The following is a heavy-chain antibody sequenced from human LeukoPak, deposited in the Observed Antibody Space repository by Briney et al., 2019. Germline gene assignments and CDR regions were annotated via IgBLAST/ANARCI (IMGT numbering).Heavy chain of an antibody. CDR1: GFTFSSYS. Sequence: GGSLRLSCAASGFTFSSYSMNWVRQAPGKGLEWVSSISSSSSYIYYADSVKGRFTISRDNAKNSLYLQMNSLRAEDTAVFYCARSISYGDYGGYWGQGTLVTVSS. CDR3: ARSISYGDYGGY. J-gene: IGHJ4*02. D-gene: IGHD4-17*01. V-gene: IGHV3-21*01. CDR2: ISSSSSYI.